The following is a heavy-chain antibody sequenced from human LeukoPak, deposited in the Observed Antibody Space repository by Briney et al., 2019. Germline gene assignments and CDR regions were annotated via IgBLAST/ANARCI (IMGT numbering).Heavy chain of an antibody. CDR3: ARGEYCNGYSCNGGRGPIYAMDV. CDR2: TYYRSKGLH. CDR1: GDSVFSNSAA. V-gene: IGHV6-1*01. D-gene: IGHD2/OR15-2a*01. Sequence: SQTLSLTCAISGDSVFSNSAAWNWIRQSPLKGLEWLGRTYYRSKGLHDYAVSVKGRITVNPDTSKNQFSLQLNSVTPEDTAVYYCARGEYCNGYSCNGGRGPIYAMDVWGQGTTVTVSS. J-gene: IGHJ6*02.